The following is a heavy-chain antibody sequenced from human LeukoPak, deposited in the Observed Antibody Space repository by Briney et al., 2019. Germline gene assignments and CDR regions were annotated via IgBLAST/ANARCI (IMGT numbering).Heavy chain of an antibody. CDR1: GFSFSSYW. Sequence: GGSLRLSCAASGFSFSSYWMSWVRQAPGKGLEWVAYINQGGSEKYYVDSVKGRFTISRDNSKNTLYLQMNSLRAEDTAVYYCAKLQYYYDSSGYPYYFDYWGQGTLVTVSS. J-gene: IGHJ4*02. V-gene: IGHV3-7*03. CDR2: INQGGSEK. D-gene: IGHD3-22*01. CDR3: AKLQYYYDSSGYPYYFDY.